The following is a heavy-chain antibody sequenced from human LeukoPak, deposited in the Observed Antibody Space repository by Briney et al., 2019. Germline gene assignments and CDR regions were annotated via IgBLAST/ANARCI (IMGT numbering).Heavy chain of an antibody. V-gene: IGHV3-48*01. CDR3: ATMDIVVVVAAASHFDY. CDR1: GFTFSSYS. J-gene: IGHJ4*02. D-gene: IGHD2-15*01. CDR2: ISSSSSTI. Sequence: GGSLRLSCAASGFTFSSYSMNWVRQAPGKGLEWVSYISSSSSTIYYADSVKGRFTISRDNAKNSLYLQMNSLRAEDTAVYYCATMDIVVVVAAASHFDYWGQGTLVTVSS.